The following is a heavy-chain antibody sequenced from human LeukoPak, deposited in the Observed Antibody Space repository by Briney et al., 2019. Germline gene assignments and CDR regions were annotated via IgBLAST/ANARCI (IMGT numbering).Heavy chain of an antibody. J-gene: IGHJ4*02. CDR1: WDSISRYY. CDR3: ARSYSSGPFDL. D-gene: IGHD6-19*01. V-gene: IGHV4-59*01. CDR2: IYYSAST. Sequence: SEALSVTCTGSWDSISRYYWNWSRQPPGEGLGWIGYIYYSASTNYNASLQSQVTISPDTSNNQSYLKQRSMTAADTAVYYCARSYSSGPFDLWGQRTLVIASS.